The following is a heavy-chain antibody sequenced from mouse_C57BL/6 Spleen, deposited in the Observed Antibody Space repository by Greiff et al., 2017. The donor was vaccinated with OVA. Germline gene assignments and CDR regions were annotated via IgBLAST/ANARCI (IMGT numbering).Heavy chain of an antibody. CDR1: GYTFTSYG. Sequence: VKLQESGAELARPGASVKLSCKASGYTFTSYGISWVKQRTGQGLEWIGEIYPRSGNTYYNEKFKGKATLTADKSSSTAYMELRSLTSEDSAVYFCAREEGDGYYRDYWGQGTTLTVSS. D-gene: IGHD2-3*01. V-gene: IGHV1-81*01. J-gene: IGHJ2*01. CDR2: IYPRSGNT. CDR3: AREEGDGYYRDY.